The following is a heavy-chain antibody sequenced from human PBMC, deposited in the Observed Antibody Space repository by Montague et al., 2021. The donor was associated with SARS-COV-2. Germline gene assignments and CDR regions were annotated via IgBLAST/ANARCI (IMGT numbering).Heavy chain of an antibody. V-gene: IGHV4-31*03. Sequence: TLSLTCTVSGTSIRSGGYYWTWIRQHPGKGLEWIGYIFHTGRAYYNPSLETRVNISVDTSNILFSLRLSSVTAADTAMYFCARVRLFYYLDYWGQGTLVTVSS. CDR1: GTSIRSGGYY. D-gene: IGHD2/OR15-2a*01. CDR2: IFHTGRA. J-gene: IGHJ4*02. CDR3: ARVRLFYYLDY.